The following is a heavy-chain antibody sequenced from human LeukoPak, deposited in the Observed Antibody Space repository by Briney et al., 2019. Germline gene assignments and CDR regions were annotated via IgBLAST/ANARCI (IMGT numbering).Heavy chain of an antibody. J-gene: IGHJ6*02. CDR3: ARFGHGDYYYGMDV. CDR2: IYSGGST. Sequence: GGSLRLSCAASGFTVSSNYMSWVRQAPGKGLEWVSVIYSGGSTYYADSVKGRFTISRDNSKNTLYLQMNSLRAEDTAVYYCARFGHGDYYYGMDVWGQGTTVTVSS. CDR1: GFTVSSNY. D-gene: IGHD3-10*01. V-gene: IGHV3-53*01.